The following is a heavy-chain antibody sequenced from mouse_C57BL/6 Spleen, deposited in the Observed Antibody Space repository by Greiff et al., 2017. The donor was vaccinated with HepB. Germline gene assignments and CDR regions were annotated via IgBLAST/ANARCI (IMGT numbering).Heavy chain of an antibody. Sequence: QVQLQQSGAELVKPGASVKLSCKASGYTFTSYWMQWVKQRPGQGLEWIGEIDPSDSYTNYNQKFKGKATLTVDTSSSTAYMQLSSLTSEDSAVYYCARGGSYGSSYYYFDYWGQGTTLTVSS. D-gene: IGHD1-1*01. CDR1: GYTFTSYW. CDR3: ARGGSYGSSYYYFDY. J-gene: IGHJ2*01. V-gene: IGHV1-50*01. CDR2: IDPSDSYT.